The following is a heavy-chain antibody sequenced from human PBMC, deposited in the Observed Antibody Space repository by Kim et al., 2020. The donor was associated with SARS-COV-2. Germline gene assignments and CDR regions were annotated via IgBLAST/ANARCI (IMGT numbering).Heavy chain of an antibody. CDR3: ATVGRGYHYGGFDY. CDR1: GFTVSDYG. D-gene: IGHD5-18*01. V-gene: IGHV3-23*01. J-gene: IGHJ4*02. Sequence: GGSLRLSCAASGFTVSDYGMSWVRQDPGKGLECVSVISGSGVSTYYADSVKGRFTISRDNSKKTLYLQMNSLRAEDTAVYYCATVGRGYHYGGFDYWGLG. CDR2: ISGSGVST.